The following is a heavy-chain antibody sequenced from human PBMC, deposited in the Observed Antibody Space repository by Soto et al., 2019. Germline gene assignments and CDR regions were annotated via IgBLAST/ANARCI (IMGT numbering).Heavy chain of an antibody. V-gene: IGHV3-64D*08. CDR3: VKFRYQSRVYDY. CDR2: ISGGGSSS. J-gene: IGHJ4*02. CDR1: GFTFSNYA. Sequence: SGGAPRLSCSAPGFTFSNYAMHWVRPAPGKGLEYVSAISGGGSSSYYADSVKGRFTISRDNSKNTLYLQMSSVRAEDTAVYYCVKFRYQSRVYDYWGQGTLVTVSS. D-gene: IGHD6-13*01.